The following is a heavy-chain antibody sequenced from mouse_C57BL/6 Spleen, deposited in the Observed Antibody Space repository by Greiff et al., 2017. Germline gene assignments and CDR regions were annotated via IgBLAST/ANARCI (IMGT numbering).Heavy chain of an antibody. V-gene: IGHV5-17*01. Sequence: EVKLMESGGGLVKPGGSLTLSCAASGFTFSDYGMYWVRQAPVKGLEWVEYISSGSSTNNYTDTLKGRFTISRDTAQNTLFLQMTSLRTEDTAMYDCACKPCWLVYFDDWGQGTTLTVSS. J-gene: IGHJ2*01. CDR3: ACKPCWLVYFDD. CDR2: ISSGSSTN. CDR1: GFTFSDYG. D-gene: IGHD3-3*01.